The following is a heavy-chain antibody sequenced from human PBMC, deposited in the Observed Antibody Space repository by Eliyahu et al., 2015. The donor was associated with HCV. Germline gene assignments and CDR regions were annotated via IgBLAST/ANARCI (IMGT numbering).Heavy chain of an antibody. J-gene: IGHJ6*02. D-gene: IGHD3-10*01. Sequence: LEWMGGIIPIFGTANYAQKFQGRVTITADESTSTAYMELSSLRSEDTAVYYCARSALVDGSGSYFWDYYYGMDVWGQGTTVTVSS. CDR2: IIPIFGTA. CDR3: ARSALVDGSGSYFWDYYYGMDV. V-gene: IGHV1-69*01.